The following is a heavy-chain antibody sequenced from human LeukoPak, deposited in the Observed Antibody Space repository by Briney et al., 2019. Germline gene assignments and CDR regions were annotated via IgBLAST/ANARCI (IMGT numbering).Heavy chain of an antibody. Sequence: SGGSLRLSCAASGFTFSSYAMSWVRQAPGKGLEWVSAISGSGVTTFYADSVKGRFTISRDNSKNTLFLQMNSLRAEDTAIYYCTKRTPEYSSSWCLDYWGQGTLVTVSS. D-gene: IGHD6-13*01. CDR3: TKRTPEYSSSWCLDY. CDR1: GFTFSSYA. V-gene: IGHV3-23*01. CDR2: ISGSGVTT. J-gene: IGHJ4*02.